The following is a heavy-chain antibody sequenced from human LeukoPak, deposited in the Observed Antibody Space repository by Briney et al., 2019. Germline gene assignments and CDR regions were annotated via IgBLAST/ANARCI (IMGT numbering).Heavy chain of an antibody. D-gene: IGHD3-22*01. V-gene: IGHV1-8*01. CDR3: ARTDSSGYYYGAGIDFDY. CDR2: MNPNSGNT. Sequence: ASVKVSCKASGYTFTSYDINWVRQATGQGLEWMGWMNPNSGNTGYTQKFQGRVTMTRNTSISTAYMELSSLRSEDTAVYYCARTDSSGYYYGAGIDFDYWGQGTLVTVPS. J-gene: IGHJ4*02. CDR1: GYTFTSYD.